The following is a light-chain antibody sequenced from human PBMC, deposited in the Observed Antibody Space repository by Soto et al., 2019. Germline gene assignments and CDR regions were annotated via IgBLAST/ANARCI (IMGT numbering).Light chain of an antibody. CDR1: QGVTNH. CDR2: DVS. CDR3: LQHNEFPWT. J-gene: IGKJ1*01. V-gene: IGKV1-17*01. Sequence: DIQMTQSPSSLSASVGDRVTITCRASQGVTNHLAWYQQKPGEAPKRLVYDVSSLQSGVPLRFSGSGSGTEFTLTIISLQPEDLATYYCLQHNEFPWTFGQGTKVEMK.